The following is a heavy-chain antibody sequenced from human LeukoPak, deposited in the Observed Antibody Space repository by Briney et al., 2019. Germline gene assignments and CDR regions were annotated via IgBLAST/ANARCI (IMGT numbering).Heavy chain of an antibody. CDR2: IYHSGST. V-gene: IGHV4-30-2*01. Sequence: SETLSLTCTVSGGSISSGGYYWSWIRQPPGKGLEWIGYIYHSGSTYYNPSLKSRVTISVDRSKNQFSLKLSSVTAADTAVYCCARGYDILTGYYLRGNWFDPWGQGTLVTVSS. J-gene: IGHJ5*02. CDR3: ARGYDILTGYYLRGNWFDP. CDR1: GGSISSGGYY. D-gene: IGHD3-9*01.